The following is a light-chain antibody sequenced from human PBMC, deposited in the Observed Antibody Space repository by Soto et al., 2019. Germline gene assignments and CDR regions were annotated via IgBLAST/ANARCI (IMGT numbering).Light chain of an antibody. J-gene: IGKJ1*01. CDR1: QSVSSN. CDR2: GAS. CDR3: QHYNNWPPWT. V-gene: IGKV3-15*01. Sequence: EIVMTQSPATLSVSPGERATLSCRASQSVSSNLAWYQQKPGQAPRLLIYGASTRATGVPARFSGSGSGTEFTLTISRLQSEDFAVYYCQHYNNWPPWTFGQATKVEIK.